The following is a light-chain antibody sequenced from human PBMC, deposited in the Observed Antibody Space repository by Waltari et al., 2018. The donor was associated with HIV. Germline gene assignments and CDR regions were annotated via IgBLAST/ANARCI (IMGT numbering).Light chain of an antibody. J-gene: IGLJ1*01. CDR2: DVY. V-gene: IGLV2-14*03. Sequence: SGSPGQSITISCTGTSSDVGAYEYVSWYQQHPGKVPKLLIYDVYNRPSRISNRFSGSKSGNTASLTISGLQAEDEAAYYCASFTSGRLNVFGTGTKVTVL. CDR3: ASFTSGRLNV. CDR1: SSDVGAYEY.